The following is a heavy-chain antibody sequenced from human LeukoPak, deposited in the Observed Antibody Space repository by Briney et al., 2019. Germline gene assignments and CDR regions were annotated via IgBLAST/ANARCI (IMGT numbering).Heavy chain of an antibody. CDR3: ARWLYGSGSYYLDY. CDR1: GFTVSSNY. J-gene: IGHJ4*02. Sequence: PGGSLRLSCAASGFTVSSNYMSWVRQAPGKGLEWVSVIYSGGSTYYADSVKGRFTISRDNSKNTLYLQMNSLRAEDTAVYYCARWLYGSGSYYLDYWGQGTLVTVSS. D-gene: IGHD3-10*01. V-gene: IGHV3-53*01. CDR2: IYSGGST.